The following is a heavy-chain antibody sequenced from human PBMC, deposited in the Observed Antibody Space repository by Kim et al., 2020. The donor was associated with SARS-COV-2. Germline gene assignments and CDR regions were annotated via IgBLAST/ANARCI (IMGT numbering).Heavy chain of an antibody. Sequence: SVKVSCKASGGTFSSYAFSWVRQAPGQGLEWMGGIIPIFGTANYAQKFQGRVTITADESTSTAYMELSSLRSEDTAVYYCARVPGGYCSGGSCYRGAFDIWVQGTMVTVSS. J-gene: IGHJ3*02. CDR1: GGTFSSYA. CDR3: ARVPGGYCSGGSCYRGAFDI. V-gene: IGHV1-69*13. CDR2: IIPIFGTA. D-gene: IGHD2-15*01.